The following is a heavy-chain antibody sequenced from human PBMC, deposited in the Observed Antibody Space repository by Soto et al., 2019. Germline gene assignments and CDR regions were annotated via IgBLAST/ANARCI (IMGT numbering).Heavy chain of an antibody. CDR1: GYTFTGYY. CDR3: ARPYYDFWSGYYGWFDP. V-gene: IGHV1-2*02. J-gene: IGHJ5*02. D-gene: IGHD3-3*01. Sequence: QVQLVQSGAEVKKPGASVKVSCKASGYTFTGYYMHWVRQAPGQGLEWMGWINPNSGGTNYAQKFQGRVTMTRDTSISTAYMELSRLRSDDTAVYYCARPYYDFWSGYYGWFDPWGQGTLVTVSS. CDR2: INPNSGGT.